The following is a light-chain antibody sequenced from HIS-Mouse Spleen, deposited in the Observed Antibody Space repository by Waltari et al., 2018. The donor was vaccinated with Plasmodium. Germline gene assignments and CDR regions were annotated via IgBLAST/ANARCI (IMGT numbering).Light chain of an antibody. CDR2: YYSDSDK. J-gene: IGLJ3*02. Sequence: QPVLTQPPSSSASPGESARLTCPLPSDINVGRYNIYWYQQTPGSPPRYLLYYYSDSDKGQGSGVPSRFSGSKDASANTGILLISGLQSEDEADYYCMIWPSNASVVFGGGTKLTVL. V-gene: IGLV5-37*01. CDR3: MIWPSNASVV. CDR1: SDINVGRYN.